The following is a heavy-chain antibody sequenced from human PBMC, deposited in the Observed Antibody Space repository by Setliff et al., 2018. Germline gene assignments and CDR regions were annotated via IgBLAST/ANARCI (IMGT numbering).Heavy chain of an antibody. D-gene: IGHD2-2*01. J-gene: IGHJ5*02. Sequence: SETLSLTCSVSGDSISSGIYHWSWIRQPAGKGLEWIGRIYVNGGSTTYSPSLKSRVTISVDTSKNQFSLNLSSVTAADTAVYYCARAGYELGQYNWFDPWGQGTLVTVSS. CDR2: IYVNGGST. CDR1: GDSISSGIYH. V-gene: IGHV4-61*02. CDR3: ARAGYELGQYNWFDP.